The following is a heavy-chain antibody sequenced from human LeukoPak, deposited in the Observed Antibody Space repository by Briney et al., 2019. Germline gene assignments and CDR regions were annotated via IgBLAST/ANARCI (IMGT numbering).Heavy chain of an antibody. Sequence: GGSLRLSCAASGFTFSSYAMSWVRQAPGKGLEWVSAISGSGGSTYYADSVKGRFTISRDNAKNSLYLQMNSLRAEDTAVYYCAREGRYYYGSGSHSVDAFDIWGQGTMVTVSS. V-gene: IGHV3-23*01. CDR1: GFTFSSYA. CDR2: ISGSGGST. CDR3: AREGRYYYGSGSHSVDAFDI. J-gene: IGHJ3*02. D-gene: IGHD3-10*01.